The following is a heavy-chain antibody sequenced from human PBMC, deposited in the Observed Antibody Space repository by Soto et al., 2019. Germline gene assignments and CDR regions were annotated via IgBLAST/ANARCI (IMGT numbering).Heavy chain of an antibody. V-gene: IGHV1-3*01. CDR3: AADPYWELRGQYYYYGMDV. CDR2: INAGNGNT. CDR1: GYPFTSYG. D-gene: IGHD1-26*01. J-gene: IGHJ6*02. Sequence: GASLKVSCKASGYPFTSYGMHWVRQAPGQRLEWMGWINAGNGNTKYSQKFQGRVTITRDTSASTAYMELSSLRSEDTAVYYCAADPYWELRGQYYYYGMDVWRQGTTVTVS.